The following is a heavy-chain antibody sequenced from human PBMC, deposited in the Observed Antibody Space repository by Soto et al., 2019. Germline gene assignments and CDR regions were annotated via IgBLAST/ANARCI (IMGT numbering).Heavy chain of an antibody. J-gene: IGHJ6*02. CDR1: GFDFTNFF. Sequence: QVQLSESGGGVVQPGRSLKLSCEGSGFDFTNFFVYWVRQAPGEGLEWVALMSYDDTKKYYADSVKGRFTISRDTSKNTVYLEMNGLRAEDTAVYYCAKDRYPNTPYLHGMDVWGQGTTVTVS. V-gene: IGHV3-30*04. CDR3: AKDRYPNTPYLHGMDV. D-gene: IGHD3-9*01. CDR2: MSYDDTKK.